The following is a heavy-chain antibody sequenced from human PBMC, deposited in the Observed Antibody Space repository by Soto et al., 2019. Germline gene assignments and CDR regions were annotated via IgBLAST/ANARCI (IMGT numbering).Heavy chain of an antibody. Sequence: QVQLVESGGGVVQPGRSLRLSCATSGFTFSSYAMHWVRQAPGKGLEWVAVISYEGSNKKYADSVKGRFTMSRDNSNNTLYLQMNSLRAEDKAVYYCTKDLRGYYYGSGSYHYGMDVWGQGTTVTVSS. V-gene: IGHV3-30*18. CDR3: TKDLRGYYYGSGSYHYGMDV. D-gene: IGHD3-10*01. J-gene: IGHJ6*02. CDR2: ISYEGSNK. CDR1: GFTFSSYA.